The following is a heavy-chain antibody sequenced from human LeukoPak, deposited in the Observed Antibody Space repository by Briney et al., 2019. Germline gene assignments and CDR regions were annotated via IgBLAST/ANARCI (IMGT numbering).Heavy chain of an antibody. Sequence: GRSLRLSCAASGFTFDDYAMHWVRQAPGKGLEWVSGISWNSGSIGYADSVKGRFTISGDNAKNSLYLQMNSLRAEDTALYYCAKDPFYDSSGYYFDYWGQGTLVTVSS. CDR3: AKDPFYDSSGYYFDY. CDR2: ISWNSGSI. J-gene: IGHJ4*02. CDR1: GFTFDDYA. V-gene: IGHV3-9*01. D-gene: IGHD3-22*01.